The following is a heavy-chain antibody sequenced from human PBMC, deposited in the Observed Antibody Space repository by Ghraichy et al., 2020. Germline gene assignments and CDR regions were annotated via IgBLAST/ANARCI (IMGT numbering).Heavy chain of an antibody. J-gene: IGHJ5*02. CDR1: GFSFSDHH. CDR2: IRKRVNSYTT. D-gene: IGHD3/OR15-3a*01. Sequence: GGYLRLSCAASGFSFSDHHMDWVRQAPGKGLEWVGRIRKRVNSYTTEYAASVKGRFTISRDDSKNSLYLQMNTLEAEDTAVYYCTSLVIQSAIGPNWFDPWGQGTLVTVSS. CDR3: TSLVIQSAIGPNWFDP. V-gene: IGHV3-72*01.